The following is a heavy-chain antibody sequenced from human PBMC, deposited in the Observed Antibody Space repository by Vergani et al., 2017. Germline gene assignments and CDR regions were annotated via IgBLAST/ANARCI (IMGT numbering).Heavy chain of an antibody. D-gene: IGHD3-10*01. J-gene: IGHJ4*02. CDR3: ARQNPYGSAHVDF. CDR1: GGSLSGFY. CDR2: INHSGIT. V-gene: IGHV4-34*01. Sequence: QVQLQQWGAGLLKPSETLSLTCAVSGGSLSGFYWSWIRQPPGKGLEWIGEINHSGITNYNPSLKSRLTMSVDTSKNQFSLRLTSVTAADTAVYYCARQNPYGSAHVDFWGRGVLVTVSA.